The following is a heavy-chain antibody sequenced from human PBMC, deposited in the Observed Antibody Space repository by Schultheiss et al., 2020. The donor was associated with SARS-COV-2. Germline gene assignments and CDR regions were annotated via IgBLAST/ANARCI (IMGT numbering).Heavy chain of an antibody. Sequence: GGSLRLSCAASGFTFSSSWMHWVCQAPEKGLEWVADIKCDGSEKYYVDSVKGRLTISRDNAKNSLYLQVNSLRAEDMTVYYCVRGDTGIAVAGTSGWFDPWGQGTLVTVSS. J-gene: IGHJ5*02. D-gene: IGHD6-19*01. CDR3: VRGDTGIAVAGTSGWFDP. CDR1: GFTFSSSW. CDR2: IKCDGSEK. V-gene: IGHV3-52*01.